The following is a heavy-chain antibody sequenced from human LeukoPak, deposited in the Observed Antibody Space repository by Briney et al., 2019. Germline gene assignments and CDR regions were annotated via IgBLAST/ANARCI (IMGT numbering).Heavy chain of an antibody. Sequence: SQTLSLTCTVSGGSISSGGYSWSWIRQPPGKGLEWIGYIYYSGTTNYNPSLKSRVTISVDTSKNQFSLKLSSVTAADTAVYYCARGVYIAAAQYAYWGQGTLVTVSS. D-gene: IGHD6-13*01. CDR1: GGSISSGGYS. J-gene: IGHJ4*02. V-gene: IGHV4-61*08. CDR3: ARGVYIAAAQYAY. CDR2: IYYSGTT.